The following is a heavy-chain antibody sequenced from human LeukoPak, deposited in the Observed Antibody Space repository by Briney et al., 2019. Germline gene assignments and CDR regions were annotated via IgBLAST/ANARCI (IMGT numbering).Heavy chain of an antibody. Sequence: GGSLRLSCAASGFTFSSYAMPWVRQAPGKGLEWVAVISYDGSNKYYADSVKGRFTISRDNSKNTLYLQMNSLRAEDTAVYYCARAPRPVALVPAARGHPFDYWGQGTLVTVSS. CDR3: ARAPRPVALVPAARGHPFDY. D-gene: IGHD2-2*01. V-gene: IGHV3-30-3*01. CDR1: GFTFSSYA. J-gene: IGHJ4*02. CDR2: ISYDGSNK.